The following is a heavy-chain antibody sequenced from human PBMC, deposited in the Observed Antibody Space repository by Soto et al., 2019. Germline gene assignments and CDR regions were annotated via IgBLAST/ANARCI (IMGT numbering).Heavy chain of an antibody. CDR2: INQDGSER. CDR3: VCGGNFFVY. J-gene: IGHJ4*02. V-gene: IGHV3-7*01. CDR1: GFTFSTYW. D-gene: IGHD3-16*01. Sequence: ESGGGLVQPGRSLRLPCAASGFTFSTYWMTWVRQPPGKGLEWVASINQDGSERYYVDSVRGRFTISRDNAKNSLYLQMNSLRAEDTAVYYCVCGGNFFVYWGQGTLVTVSP.